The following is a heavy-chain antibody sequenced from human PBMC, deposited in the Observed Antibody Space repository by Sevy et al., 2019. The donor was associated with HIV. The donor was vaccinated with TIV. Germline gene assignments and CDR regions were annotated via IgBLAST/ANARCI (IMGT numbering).Heavy chain of an antibody. CDR1: GGSVSSGTYH. CDR3: ARDGNRAMFYFDQ. Sequence: SETLSLTCTISGGSVSSGTYHWSWIRQPPGKGLEWIGYISYSGSTKYNPSLMGRVTISGDTSSNQFFLKLSSVTAADTAVYYCARDGNRAMFYFDQWGQGTLVSLL. J-gene: IGHJ4*02. V-gene: IGHV4-61*01. D-gene: IGHD5-18*01. CDR2: ISYSGST.